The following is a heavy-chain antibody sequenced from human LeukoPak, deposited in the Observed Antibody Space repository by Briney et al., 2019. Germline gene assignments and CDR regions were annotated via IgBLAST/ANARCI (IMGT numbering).Heavy chain of an antibody. D-gene: IGHD4-17*01. V-gene: IGHV1-69*05. CDR3: ARDEDGDYLNDY. CDR2: IIPIFGTA. J-gene: IGHJ4*02. Sequence: ASVKVSCKASGGTFSSYAISWVRQAPGQGLEWMGRIIPIFGTANYAQKFQGRVTITTDESTSTAYMELSSLRSEDTAVYYCARDEDGDYLNDYWGQGTLVTVSS. CDR1: GGTFSSYA.